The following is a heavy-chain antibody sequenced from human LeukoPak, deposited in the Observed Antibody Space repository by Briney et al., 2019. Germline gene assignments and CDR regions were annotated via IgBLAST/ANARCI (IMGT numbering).Heavy chain of an antibody. J-gene: IGHJ4*02. CDR2: IYSGGST. CDR3: ARGENWQQLVHF. D-gene: IGHD6-13*01. CDR1: GLTVSSNY. V-gene: IGHV3-53*01. Sequence: GGSLRLSCAASGLTVSSNYMSWVRQAPGKGLEWVSIIYSGGSTYYAGSVKGRFTISRDSSKNTLYLQMNSLRAEDTAVYYCARGENWQQLVHFWGQGTLVTVSS.